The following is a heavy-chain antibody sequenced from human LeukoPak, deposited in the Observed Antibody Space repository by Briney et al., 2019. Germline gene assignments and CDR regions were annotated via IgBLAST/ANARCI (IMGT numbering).Heavy chain of an antibody. Sequence: GGSLRLSCAASGFTFRTYEMSWVRQAPGKGLEWVSYISGTSSIIHYADSVKGRFTISRDNAKNSLYLQMNSLRAEDTAVYYCARDRWYYYGMDVWGQGTTVTVSS. V-gene: IGHV3-48*03. CDR2: ISGTSSII. CDR3: ARDRWYYYGMDV. D-gene: IGHD5-24*01. J-gene: IGHJ6*02. CDR1: GFTFRTYE.